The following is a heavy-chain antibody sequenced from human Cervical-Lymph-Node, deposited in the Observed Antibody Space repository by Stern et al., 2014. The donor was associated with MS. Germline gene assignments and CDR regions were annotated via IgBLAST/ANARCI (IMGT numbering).Heavy chain of an antibody. J-gene: IGHJ5*02. CDR2: ILPIFGTA. CDR1: GGTFSSYA. Sequence: VQLVESGAEVKKPGSSVKVSCKASGGTFSSYAISWVRQAPGQGLAWMGGILPIFGTANYAKKFQGRVMITADEATSTAYMELSSLRSEDTAVYYCARDQRGITFGPRWFDPWGQGTLVPVSS. CDR3: ARDQRGITFGPRWFDP. V-gene: IGHV1-69*01. D-gene: IGHD3-16*01.